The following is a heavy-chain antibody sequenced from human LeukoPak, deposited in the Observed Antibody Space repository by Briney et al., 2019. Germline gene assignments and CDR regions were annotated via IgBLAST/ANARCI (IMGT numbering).Heavy chain of an antibody. D-gene: IGHD1-14*01. CDR2: INHSGST. J-gene: IGHJ4*02. Sequence: PSETLSLTCAVYGGSFSGYYWSWIRQPPGKGLEWIGEINHSGSTNYKPSLKSRVTISVDTSKNQFSLKLSSVTAADTAVYYCARGLPGKILPHWGQGTLVTVSS. V-gene: IGHV4-34*01. CDR1: GGSFSGYY. CDR3: ARGLPGKILPH.